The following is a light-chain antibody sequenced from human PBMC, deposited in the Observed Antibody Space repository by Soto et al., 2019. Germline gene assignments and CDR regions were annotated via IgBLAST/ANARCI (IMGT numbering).Light chain of an antibody. CDR2: EVN. CDR3: SSYAGSSNV. CDR1: SSDVGGYNY. J-gene: IGLJ1*01. Sequence: QSVLTQPPSASGSPGQSVAISCTGTSSDVGGYNYVSWNQQRPGKAPKLMIYEVNKRPSGVPDRFSGSKSGNTASLTVSGLQAEDEADYYCSSYAGSSNVFGTGTKVTVL. V-gene: IGLV2-8*01.